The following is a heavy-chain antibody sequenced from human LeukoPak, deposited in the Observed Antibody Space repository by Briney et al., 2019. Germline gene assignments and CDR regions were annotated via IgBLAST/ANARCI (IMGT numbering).Heavy chain of an antibody. Sequence: GGSLRLSCAASGFXFSDYSISWIRQAPGKGLEWVSYISTHDTYTHYADSVRGRFTISRDNAKNSLYLQMNSLRAEDTAVYYCATYYYASGSSDWGQGTMVTVSS. CDR1: GFXFSDYS. J-gene: IGHJ4*02. V-gene: IGHV3-11*03. D-gene: IGHD3-10*01. CDR2: ISTHDTYT. CDR3: ATYYYASGSSD.